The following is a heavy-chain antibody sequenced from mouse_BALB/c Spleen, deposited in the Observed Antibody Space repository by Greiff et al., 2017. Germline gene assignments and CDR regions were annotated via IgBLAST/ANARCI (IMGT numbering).Heavy chain of an antibody. Sequence: EVMLVESGGGLVKPGGSLKLSCAASGFTFSDYYMYWVRQTPEKRLEWVATISDGGSYTYYPDSVKGRFTISRDNAKNNLYLQMSSLKSEDTAMYYCAREGGSSSLFDYWGQGTTLTVSS. V-gene: IGHV5-4*02. CDR2: ISDGGSYT. J-gene: IGHJ2*01. CDR1: GFTFSDYY. CDR3: AREGGSSSLFDY. D-gene: IGHD1-3*01.